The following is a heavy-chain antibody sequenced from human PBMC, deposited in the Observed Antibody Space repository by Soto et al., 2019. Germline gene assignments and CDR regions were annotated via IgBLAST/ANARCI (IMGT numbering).Heavy chain of an antibody. D-gene: IGHD3-3*01. J-gene: IGHJ6*02. V-gene: IGHV3-48*03. CDR1: GFTFSSYE. Sequence: GGSLRLSCAASGFTFSSYEMNWVRQAPGKGLEWVSYISSSGSTIYCADSVKGRFTISRDKAKNSLYLQMNSLRAEDTAVYYCARDTLIFGVAPATYYYYGMNVLGQGTTVTVSS. CDR2: ISSSGSTI. CDR3: ARDTLIFGVAPATYYYYGMNV.